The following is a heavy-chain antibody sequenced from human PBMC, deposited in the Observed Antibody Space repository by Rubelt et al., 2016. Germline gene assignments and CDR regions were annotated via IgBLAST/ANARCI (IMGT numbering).Heavy chain of an antibody. CDR3: ARRATLFGDAGY. V-gene: IGHV4-34*01. Sequence: QVQLQQWGAGLLKPSETLSLTCAVYGGSFSGYYWSWIRQPPGKGLEWIGELNHSGSTNYNPSLKRVVTIAVDTSKNQISLKLSSVTAADTAVYYCARRATLFGDAGYWGQGTLVTVSS. D-gene: IGHD3-10*01. J-gene: IGHJ4*02. CDR1: GGSFSGYY. CDR2: LNHSGST.